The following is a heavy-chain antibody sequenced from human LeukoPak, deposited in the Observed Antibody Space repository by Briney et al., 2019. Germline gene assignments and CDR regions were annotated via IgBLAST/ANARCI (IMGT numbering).Heavy chain of an antibody. CDR2: ISSSSSYI. CDR3: ARIVVVPAAIQGFDP. D-gene: IGHD2-2*01. CDR1: GFTFGDYY. V-gene: IGHV3-11*06. Sequence: PGGSLRLSCAASGFTFGDYYMSWVRQAPGKGLEWVSYISSSSSYIYYADSVKGRFTISRDNAKNSLYLQMNSLRAEDTAVYYCARIVVVPAAIQGFDPWGQGTLVTVSS. J-gene: IGHJ5*02.